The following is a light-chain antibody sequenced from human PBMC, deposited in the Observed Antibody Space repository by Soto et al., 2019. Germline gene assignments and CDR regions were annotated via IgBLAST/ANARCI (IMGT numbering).Light chain of an antibody. CDR3: QQYNNWPKT. CDR1: QSVSSN. J-gene: IGKJ2*01. V-gene: IGKV3-15*01. CDR2: GAS. Sequence: EIVMTQSPATLYVSPGERATLSCRASQSVSSNLAWYQQKPGQAPRLLIYGASTRATGIPARFSRSGSGTEFTLTISSLQSEDFAVYYCQQYNNWPKTFGQGTKLEIK.